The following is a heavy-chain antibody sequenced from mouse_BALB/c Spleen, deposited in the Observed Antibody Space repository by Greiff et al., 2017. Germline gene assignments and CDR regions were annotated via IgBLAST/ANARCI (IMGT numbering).Heavy chain of an antibody. CDR3: ARSPLTY. Sequence: EVHLVESGGDLVKPGGSLKLSCAASGFTFSSYGMSWVRQTPDKRLEWVATISSGGSYTYYPDSVKGRFTISRDNAKNTLYLQMSSLKSEDTAMYYCARSPLTYWGQGTLVTVSA. CDR2: ISSGGSYT. J-gene: IGHJ3*01. V-gene: IGHV5-6*01. CDR1: GFTFSSYG.